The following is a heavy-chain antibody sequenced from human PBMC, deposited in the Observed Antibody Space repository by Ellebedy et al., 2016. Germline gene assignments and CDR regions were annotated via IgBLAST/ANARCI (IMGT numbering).Heavy chain of an antibody. CDR2: IYYSGST. D-gene: IGHD3-22*01. CDR1: GGSISSYY. V-gene: IGHV4-59*08. J-gene: IGHJ4*02. Sequence: SETLSLTCTVSGGSISSYYWSWIRQPPGKGLEWIGYIYYSGSTNYNPSLKSRVTISVDTSKNQFSLKLSSVTAADTAVYYCARGPRADYYDSSGPTYYFDYWGQGTLVTVSS. CDR3: ARGPRADYYDSSGPTYYFDY.